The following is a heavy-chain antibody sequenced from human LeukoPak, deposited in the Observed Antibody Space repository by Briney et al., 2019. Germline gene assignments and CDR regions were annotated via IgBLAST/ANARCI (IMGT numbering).Heavy chain of an antibody. D-gene: IGHD6-13*01. CDR1: GLTFSSYW. V-gene: IGHV3-7*01. CDR3: ARDHSSGWLGLYYFDY. J-gene: IGHJ4*02. CDR2: IKQDGSEK. Sequence: PGGSLRLSCAASGLTFSSYWMSWVRQAPGKGLEWVANIKQDGSEKYYVDSVKGRFTISRDNAKNSLYLQMNSLRAEDTAVYYCARDHSSGWLGLYYFDYWGQGTLVTVSS.